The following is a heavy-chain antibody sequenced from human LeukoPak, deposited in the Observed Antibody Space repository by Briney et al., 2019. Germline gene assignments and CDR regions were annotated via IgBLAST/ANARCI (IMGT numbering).Heavy chain of an antibody. CDR1: GFTFSSYE. D-gene: IGHD2/OR15-2a*01. Sequence: GGSLRLSCAASGFTFSSYEMNWVRQAPGKGLEWVSYISGSGSTIYYADSVKGRFTISRDNAKNTLYLQMNSLRAEDTAVYYCASLRNSDSDYWGQGTLVTVSS. CDR3: ASLRNSDSDY. J-gene: IGHJ4*02. V-gene: IGHV3-48*03. CDR2: ISGSGSTI.